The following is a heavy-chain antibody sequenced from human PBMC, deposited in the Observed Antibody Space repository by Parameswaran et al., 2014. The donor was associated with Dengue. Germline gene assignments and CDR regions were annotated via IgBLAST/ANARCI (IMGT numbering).Heavy chain of an antibody. CDR1: GFIFSSYW. Sequence: QAGGSLRLSCAASGFIFSSYWMHWVRQAPGKGLVWVSLINSDGSSTNYADSVKGRFTISRDNAKNTLYLQMNSLRAEDTAVYYCVRDPFFLEELFDIWGQGTMVTVSS. V-gene: IGHV3-74*01. CDR2: INSDGSST. CDR3: VRDPFFLEELFDI. J-gene: IGHJ3*02. D-gene: IGHD3-3*01.